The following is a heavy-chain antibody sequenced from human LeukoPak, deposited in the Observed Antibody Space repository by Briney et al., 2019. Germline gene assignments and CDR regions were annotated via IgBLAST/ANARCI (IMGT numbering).Heavy chain of an antibody. CDR3: AKSIPTIAVAVSTRQ. V-gene: IGHV3-30*02. CDR2: IRYDGSDK. Sequence: GGSLRLSCAASGFTFGGSGMHWVRQAPGKGLEWVAFIRYDGSDKHYADSVKGRFTISRDNSKKTLYLQMNSLRAEDTAVYYCAKSIPTIAVAVSTRQWGQGTLVTVSS. D-gene: IGHD6-19*01. J-gene: IGHJ4*02. CDR1: GFTFGGSG.